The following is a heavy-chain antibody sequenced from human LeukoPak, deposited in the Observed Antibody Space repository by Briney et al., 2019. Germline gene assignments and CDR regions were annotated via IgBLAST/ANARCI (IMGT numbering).Heavy chain of an antibody. CDR3: ARDGLGSSSWYYFDY. D-gene: IGHD6-13*01. V-gene: IGHV3-64*01. CDR1: GLAFSNYA. CDR2: ISSNGGST. J-gene: IGHJ4*02. Sequence: AGGSLRLSCAASGLAFSNYAMHWVRQAPGKRLEHVSAISSNGGSTYYANSVKGRFTISRDNSKSTLYLQMDSLRAEDMAVYYCARDGLGSSSWYYFDYWGQGTLVTVSS.